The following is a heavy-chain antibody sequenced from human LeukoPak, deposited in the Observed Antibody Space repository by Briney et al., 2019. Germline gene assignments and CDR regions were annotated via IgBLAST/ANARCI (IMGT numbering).Heavy chain of an antibody. CDR2: INPNSGGT. J-gene: IGHJ4*02. Sequence: ASVKVSCKASGYTFTGYYMHWVRQAPGQGLEWMGWINPNSGGTNYAQKFQGRVTMTRDTSISTAYMELSRLRSDDTAVYYCATLQFFVGRGPARRRTDDYWGQGTLVTVSS. CDR1: GYTFTGYY. V-gene: IGHV1-2*02. D-gene: IGHD3-3*01. CDR3: ATLQFFVGRGPARRRTDDY.